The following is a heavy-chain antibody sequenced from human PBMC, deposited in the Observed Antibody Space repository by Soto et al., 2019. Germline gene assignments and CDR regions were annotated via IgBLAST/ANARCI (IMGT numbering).Heavy chain of an antibody. CDR1: GGSITSDY. Sequence: SETLSLTCTVSGGSITSDYWSWIRQPPGKGLEWIGYIYYSGDTNYNPSLKSRVTISVDTSKNQFSLKLTSVTAADTAMYYCARRGFYMLTFGVGDANAFDIWGQGTMVTVS. CDR3: ARRGFYMLTFGVGDANAFDI. CDR2: IYYSGDT. J-gene: IGHJ3*02. V-gene: IGHV4-59*13. D-gene: IGHD3-16*01.